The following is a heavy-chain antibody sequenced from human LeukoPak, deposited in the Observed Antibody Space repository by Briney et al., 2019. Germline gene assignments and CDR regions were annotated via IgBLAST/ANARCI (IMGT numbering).Heavy chain of an antibody. V-gene: IGHV3-23*01. CDR3: AKALGSGTYYSYFDY. Sequence: GVSLRLSCTASGFTFSGYAMSWVRQAPGKGLECVSTISGSGSTFYADSVKGRFTISRDNSRNTVYLQMNSLRAEDTAVYYCAKALGSGTYYSYFDYWGQGTLVTVPS. D-gene: IGHD3-10*02. CDR1: GFTFSGYA. J-gene: IGHJ4*03. CDR2: ISGSGST.